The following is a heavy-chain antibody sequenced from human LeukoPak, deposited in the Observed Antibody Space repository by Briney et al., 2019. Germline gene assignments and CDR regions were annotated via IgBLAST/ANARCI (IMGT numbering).Heavy chain of an antibody. D-gene: IGHD6-19*01. J-gene: IGHJ4*02. V-gene: IGHV1-2*02. CDR2: INPNSGGT. CDR3: AISIAVAGIGFDY. Sequence: ASVKVSCKASGYTFTGYYMHWVRQAPGQGLEWMGWINPNSGGTNYAQKFQGRVTMTRDTSISTAYMELSRLRSDDTAVYYCAISIAVAGIGFDYWGQGTLVTVSS. CDR1: GYTFTGYY.